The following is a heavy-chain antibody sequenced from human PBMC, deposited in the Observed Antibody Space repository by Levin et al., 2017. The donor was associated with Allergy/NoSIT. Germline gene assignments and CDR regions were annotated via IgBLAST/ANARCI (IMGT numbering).Heavy chain of an antibody. CDR2: ISNDGGNE. Sequence: QSGESLKISCAASGFTFRNYGMHWVRQAPGKGLEWLAVISNDGGNEHYADSVKGRFIISRDNSKNTLFLQMNNLRPADSTLYYCVKDRTAFGDYYFDSWGQGTPVTVSS. J-gene: IGHJ4*02. D-gene: IGHD4-17*01. CDR1: GFTFRNYG. CDR3: VKDRTAFGDYYFDS. V-gene: IGHV3-30*18.